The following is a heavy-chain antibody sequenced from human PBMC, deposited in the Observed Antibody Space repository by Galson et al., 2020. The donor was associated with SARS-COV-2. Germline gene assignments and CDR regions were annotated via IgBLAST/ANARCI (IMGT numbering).Heavy chain of an antibody. J-gene: IGHJ4*02. CDR2: IYYRGSA. D-gene: IGHD3-9*01. CDR3: ARVQLRPFDWSFDS. V-gene: IGHV4-61*08. CDR1: GDSVNSADYY. Sequence: SETLSLTCSVSGDSVNSADYYWSWIRQPPGRGLEWIGYIYYRGSAKYSPSLKSRVSISLDTANNQFSLRLSSVIAADTAVYYCARVQLRPFDWSFDSWGQGTLVTVSS.